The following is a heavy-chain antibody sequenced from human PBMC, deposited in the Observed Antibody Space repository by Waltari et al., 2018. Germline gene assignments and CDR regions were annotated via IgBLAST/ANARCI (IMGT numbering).Heavy chain of an antibody. J-gene: IGHJ3*02. CDR2: IYSGGST. V-gene: IGHV3-66*02. D-gene: IGHD1-26*01. Sequence: GKGLEWVSVIYSGGSTYYADSVKGRFTISRDNSKNTLYLQMNSLRAEDTAVYYCARVVKVGATLDAFDIWGQGTMVTVSS. CDR3: ARVVKVGATLDAFDI.